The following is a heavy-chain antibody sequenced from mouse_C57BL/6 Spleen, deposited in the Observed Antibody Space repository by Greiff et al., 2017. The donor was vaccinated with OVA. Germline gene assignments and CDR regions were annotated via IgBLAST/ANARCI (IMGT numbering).Heavy chain of an antibody. J-gene: IGHJ4*01. CDR2: IDPSDSEN. CDR3: ACSPLLTPGYAMDY. Sequence: QVQLQQPGAELVRPGSSVKLSCKASGYTFTSYWMHWVKQRPIQGLEWIGNIDPSDSENHYNQKFKDKATLTVDKSSSKAYMQLSSLTSEASAVYYCACSPLLTPGYAMDYWGQGTSVTVSS. CDR1: GYTFTSYW. V-gene: IGHV1-52*01.